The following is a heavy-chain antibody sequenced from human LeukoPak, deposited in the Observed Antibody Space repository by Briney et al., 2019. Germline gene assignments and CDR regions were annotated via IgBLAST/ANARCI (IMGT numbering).Heavy chain of an antibody. V-gene: IGHV1-8*01. CDR1: GYTFTNYD. Sequence: ASVKVSCKPSGYTFTNYDINWVRQATGQGLEWMGWMNPNSGDTGYAHKFQGRVTMTANTSINTAYMELSSLRSEDTAVYYCARMHYYDSGGSNWFDPWGQGTLVTVSS. D-gene: IGHD3-10*01. CDR2: MNPNSGDT. CDR3: ARMHYYDSGGSNWFDP. J-gene: IGHJ5*02.